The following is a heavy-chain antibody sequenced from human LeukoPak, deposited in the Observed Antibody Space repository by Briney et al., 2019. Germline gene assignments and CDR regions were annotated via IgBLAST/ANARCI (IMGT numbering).Heavy chain of an antibody. D-gene: IGHD3-22*01. J-gene: IGHJ4*02. Sequence: GGSLRLSCTASGFTFSSYGMHWVRQAPGKGLEWVAVISYDGSNKYCADSVKGRFTISRDNSKNTLYLQMNSLRAEDTAVYYCARDEDDSSGYYNRGQGTLVTVSS. V-gene: IGHV3-30*03. CDR1: GFTFSSYG. CDR3: ARDEDDSSGYYN. CDR2: ISYDGSNK.